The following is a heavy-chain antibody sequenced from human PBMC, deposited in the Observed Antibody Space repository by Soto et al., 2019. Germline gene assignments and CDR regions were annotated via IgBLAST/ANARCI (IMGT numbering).Heavy chain of an antibody. Sequence: SETLSLTCAVSVASMIDYYGSWVRQTPGKGLEWIGYMFYSGRSNYNPSLKSRVAISVDTSKNQISLKLRSVTAADTAVYYCVRSGHSFGGGVWGQGSLVT. J-gene: IGHJ4*02. V-gene: IGHV4-59*01. CDR2: MFYSGRS. CDR3: VRSGHSFGGGV. CDR1: VASMIDYY. D-gene: IGHD3-16*01.